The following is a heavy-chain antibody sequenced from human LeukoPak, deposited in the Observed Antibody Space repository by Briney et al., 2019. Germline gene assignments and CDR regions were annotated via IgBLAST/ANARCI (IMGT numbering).Heavy chain of an antibody. Sequence: ASVQVSCKVSGYTLTELSMHWVRQPPGKGLEWMGGFDPEDGETVHAQKFQGRVTMTEDTSTDTAYMELSSLRSEDTAVYYCATDRTGTTRVFDPWGQGTLVTVSS. J-gene: IGHJ5*02. CDR2: FDPEDGET. D-gene: IGHD1-7*01. CDR3: ATDRTGTTRVFDP. CDR1: GYTLTELS. V-gene: IGHV1-24*01.